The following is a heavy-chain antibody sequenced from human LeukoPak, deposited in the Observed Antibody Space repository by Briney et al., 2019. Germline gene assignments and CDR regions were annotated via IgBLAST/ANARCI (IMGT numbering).Heavy chain of an antibody. J-gene: IGHJ6*02. CDR2: MNPNSGNT. CDR1: GYTFTSYD. D-gene: IGHD6-13*01. Sequence: ASVKVSCKASGYTFTSYDINWVRQATGQGLEWMGWMNPNSGNTGYAQKFRGRVTMTRNTSIGTAYMELSSLRSEDTAVYYCAGHPSSSWYYYGMDVWGQGTTVTVSS. CDR3: AGHPSSSWYYYGMDV. V-gene: IGHV1-8*01.